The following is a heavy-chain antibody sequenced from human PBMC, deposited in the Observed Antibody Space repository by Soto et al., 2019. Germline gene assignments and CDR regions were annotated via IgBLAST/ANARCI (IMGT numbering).Heavy chain of an antibody. CDR1: GYTFTGYY. Sequence: QVQLVQSGAEVKKPGASVKVSCKASGYTFTGYYMHWVRQAPGQGLEWMGWINPNSGGTNYAQKFQGWVTMTRDTSISTAYMELGRLRSDETAVYYCAREFVTIFGVVGVGINYGMDVWGQGTTVTVSS. J-gene: IGHJ6*02. CDR3: AREFVTIFGVVGVGINYGMDV. V-gene: IGHV1-2*04. D-gene: IGHD3-3*01. CDR2: INPNSGGT.